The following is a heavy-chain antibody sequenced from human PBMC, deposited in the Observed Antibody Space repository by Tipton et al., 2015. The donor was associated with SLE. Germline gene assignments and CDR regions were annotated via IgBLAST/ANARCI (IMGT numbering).Heavy chain of an antibody. CDR3: AQVAAAGPTGDY. J-gene: IGHJ4*02. CDR2: INHSGST. V-gene: IGHV4-34*01. D-gene: IGHD6-13*01. CDR1: GGSFSGYY. Sequence: LRLSCAVYGGSFSGYYWSWIRQPPGKGLEWIGDINHSGSTNYNPSLKSRVTISVDTSKNQFSLKLSSVTAADTAVYYCAQVAAAGPTGDYWGQGTLVTVSS.